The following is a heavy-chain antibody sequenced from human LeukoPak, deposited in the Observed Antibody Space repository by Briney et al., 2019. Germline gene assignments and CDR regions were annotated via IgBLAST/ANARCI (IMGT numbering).Heavy chain of an antibody. J-gene: IGHJ4*02. D-gene: IGHD3-3*01. CDR3: ARGSGSGYYWEGELPTPYYFDY. V-gene: IGHV4-59*01. CDR2: IYYSGST. Sequence: SETLSPTCTVPGDSISSYYWSWIRQPPGKGLEWIGYIYYSGSTNYKPSLKSRVNISVDTSKNQFSLKLRSVPAADTAVYCGARGSGSGYYWEGELPTPYYFDYWGQGTLVTVSS. CDR1: GDSISSYY.